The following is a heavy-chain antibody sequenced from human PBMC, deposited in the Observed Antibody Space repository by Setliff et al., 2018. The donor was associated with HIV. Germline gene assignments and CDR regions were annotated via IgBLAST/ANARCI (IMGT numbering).Heavy chain of an antibody. D-gene: IGHD3-16*02. Sequence: VASVKVSCKASGGTFTGYAITWVRQPPGQGLEWMGGIIPVFGTTNYAQKFQGRVSITADESTTTAYMELSSLRSEDTAVYYCARGWTTYYDYVWGSYPPGYWGQGTLVTVSS. CDR1: GGTFTGYA. CDR2: IIPVFGTT. CDR3: ARGWTTYYDYVWGSYPPGY. J-gene: IGHJ4*02. V-gene: IGHV1-69*13.